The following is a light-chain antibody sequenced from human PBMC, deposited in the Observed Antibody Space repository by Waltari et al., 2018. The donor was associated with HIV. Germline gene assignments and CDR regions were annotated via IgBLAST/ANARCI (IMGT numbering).Light chain of an antibody. Sequence: EIVLTQSLGTLSLAPGERASLSCRASQSISNTYLAWYQQKPGQGPRLLIYGASARATGIPDRFSGGGSGTDFTLTISKLEPEDFAVYYCHQYADSPLTFGGGTKVEIK. CDR1: QSISNTY. V-gene: IGKV3-20*01. CDR2: GAS. CDR3: HQYADSPLT. J-gene: IGKJ4*01.